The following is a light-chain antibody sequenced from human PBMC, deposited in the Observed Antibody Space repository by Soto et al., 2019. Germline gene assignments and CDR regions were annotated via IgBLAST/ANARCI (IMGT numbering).Light chain of an antibody. CDR1: SSDIGAYNY. V-gene: IGLV2-14*03. CDR3: ASYASSNTVL. CDR2: DVS. Sequence: QSVLTQPASVSGSPGQSITISCTGTSSDIGAYNYVSRYQQHPGKAPKLMIYDVSDRPSGVSNRFSGSKSGNTASLTISGLQAEDEADYYCASYASSNTVLFGGGTKVTVL. J-gene: IGLJ2*01.